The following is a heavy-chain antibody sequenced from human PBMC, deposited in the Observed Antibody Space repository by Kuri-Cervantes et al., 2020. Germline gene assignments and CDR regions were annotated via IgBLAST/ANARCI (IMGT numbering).Heavy chain of an antibody. CDR3: AKDKDYYGSGAIDY. CDR1: GFTFSSYE. D-gene: IGHD3-10*01. J-gene: IGHJ4*02. V-gene: IGHV3-48*03. Sequence: LSLTCAASGFTFSSYEMNWVRQAPGKGLEWVSYISSSSSTIYYADSVKGRFTISRDNSKNTLYLQMNSLRAEDTAVYYCAKDKDYYGSGAIDYWGQGTLVTVSS. CDR2: ISSSSSTI.